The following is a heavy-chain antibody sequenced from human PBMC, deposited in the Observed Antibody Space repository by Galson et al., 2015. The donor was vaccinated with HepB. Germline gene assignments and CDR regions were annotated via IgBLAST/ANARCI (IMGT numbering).Heavy chain of an antibody. D-gene: IGHD3-10*01. V-gene: IGHV7-4-1*02. J-gene: IGHJ5*02. CDR3: ARERITMVRGAQMGNWFDP. CDR1: GYTFTSYA. CDR2: INTNTGNP. Sequence: SVKVSCKASGYTFTSYAMNWVRQAPGQGLEWMGWINTNTGNPTYAQGFTGRFVFSLDTSVSTAYLQISSLKAEDTAVYYCARERITMVRGAQMGNWFDPWGQGTLVTVTS.